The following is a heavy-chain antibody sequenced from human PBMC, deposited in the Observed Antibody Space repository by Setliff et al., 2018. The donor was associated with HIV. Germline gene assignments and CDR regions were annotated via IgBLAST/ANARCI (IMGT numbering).Heavy chain of an antibody. CDR2: ISDSGGGT. J-gene: IGHJ4*02. D-gene: IGHD3-10*01. CDR3: AKDKGQKYADY. Sequence: GGSLRLSCAASGFAFSTYAMSWVRQAPGKGLEWVSAISDSGGGTYYADSVKGRFTVSRDNSKNTLFLQMNSLRSEDTAVYYCAKDKGQKYADYWGQGTMVTVSS. CDR1: GFAFSTYA. V-gene: IGHV3-23*01.